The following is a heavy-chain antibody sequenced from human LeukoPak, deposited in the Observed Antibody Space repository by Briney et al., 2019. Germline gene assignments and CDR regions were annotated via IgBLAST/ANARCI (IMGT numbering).Heavy chain of an antibody. CDR2: ISGRSSNT. CDR3: ARENGFGDSFDF. Sequence: GGSLKLACDASGFSFSVYTMNWVRQAPGKGLEWVAFISGRSSNTDYRDSVWGRFTVSRDNAKGTLYLQMSGLRVEDTAVYYCARENGFGDSFDFWGHGTMVIVSA. D-gene: IGHD2-8*01. CDR1: GFSFSVYT. J-gene: IGHJ3*01. V-gene: IGHV3-21*01.